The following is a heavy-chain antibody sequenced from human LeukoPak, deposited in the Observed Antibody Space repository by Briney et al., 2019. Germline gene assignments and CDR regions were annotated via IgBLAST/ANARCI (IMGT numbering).Heavy chain of an antibody. J-gene: IGHJ4*02. D-gene: IGHD6-13*01. CDR2: IYYSGST. V-gene: IGHV4-59*08. CDR1: GGSISSHH. CDR3: ARHLDIAASGTFDY. Sequence: PSETLSLTCTVSGGSISSHHWSWIRQPPGKGLEWIGYIYYSGSTYYKPSLKSRVTISVDTSKNQFSLKLTSVTAADTAVYYCARHLDIAASGTFDYWGQGTLVTVSS.